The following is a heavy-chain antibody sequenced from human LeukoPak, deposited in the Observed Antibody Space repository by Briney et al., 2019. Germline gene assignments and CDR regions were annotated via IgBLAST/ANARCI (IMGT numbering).Heavy chain of an antibody. V-gene: IGHV1-2*02. Sequence: ASVNVSFKASGYTFTGYYMHWVRQAPGQGLDWMGLINPNSGGTNYPQKFQGRVTMTMDTSFSTAYMDLNRQASGHTAVRFCPRNPGYWGQGALVTVSS. CDR1: GYTFTGYY. J-gene: IGHJ4*02. CDR2: INPNSGGT. CDR3: PRNPGY. D-gene: IGHD1-14*01.